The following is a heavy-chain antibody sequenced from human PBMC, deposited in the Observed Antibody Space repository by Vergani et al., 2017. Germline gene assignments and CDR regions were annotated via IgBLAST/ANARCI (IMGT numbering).Heavy chain of an antibody. V-gene: IGHV1-69*01. CDR2: IITIVGTA. CDR3: ARNIGGVAAAPGDYYYRDV. Sequence: EQLVQSGAEVKKPGSSVKVSCKASVGTFSSYAISWVRQAPGLGREWMGGIITIVGTANYAQKIQGRVKITADASTSTAYMELSSLRSEDTAVYYCARNIGGVAAAPGDYYYRDVWGKGTTGTVSS. CDR1: VGTFSSYA. D-gene: IGHD2-2*01. J-gene: IGHJ6*03.